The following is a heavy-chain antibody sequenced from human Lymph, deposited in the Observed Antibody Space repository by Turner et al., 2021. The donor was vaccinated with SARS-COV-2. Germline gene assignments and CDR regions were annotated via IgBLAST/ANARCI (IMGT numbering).Heavy chain of an antibody. CDR2: ISGSGGST. D-gene: IGHD5-18*01. Sequence: EAQLLESGGGLVQPGGSLRLSCAASGFTFSSYAMSWVRQAPGKVLEWVSAISGSGGSTYYADSVKGRFTISRDNSNNTLYLQMNSLRAEDTAVYYCAKEGDTAMVNFDYWGQGTLVTVSS. CDR1: GFTFSSYA. V-gene: IGHV3-23*01. CDR3: AKEGDTAMVNFDY. J-gene: IGHJ4*02.